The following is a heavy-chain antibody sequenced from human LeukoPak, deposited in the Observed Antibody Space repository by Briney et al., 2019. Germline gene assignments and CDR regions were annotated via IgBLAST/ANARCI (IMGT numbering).Heavy chain of an antibody. J-gene: IGHJ4*02. CDR1: GGTFSSYA. Sequence: ASVKVSCKASGGTFSSYAISWVRQAPGQGHEWMGRIIPILGIANYAQKFQGRVTITADKSTSTAYMELSSLRSEDTAVYYCARSFSGRGYFDYWGQGTLVTVSS. V-gene: IGHV1-69*04. D-gene: IGHD2-15*01. CDR3: ARSFSGRGYFDY. CDR2: IIPILGIA.